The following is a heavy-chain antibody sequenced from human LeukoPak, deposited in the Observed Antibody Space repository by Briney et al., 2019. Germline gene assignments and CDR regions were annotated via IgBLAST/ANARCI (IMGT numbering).Heavy chain of an antibody. CDR2: IYYSGST. D-gene: IGHD1-1*01. V-gene: IGHV4-59*01. CDR3: ARYLNSGRRRDYYYYYMDV. J-gene: IGHJ6*03. Sequence: PSETLSLTCTVSGGSISSYYWSWIRQPPGKGLEWIGYIYYSGSTNYNPSLKSRVTISVDTSKNQFSLKLSSVTAADTAVYYCARYLNSGRRRDYYYYYMDVWGKGTTVTISS. CDR1: GGSISSYY.